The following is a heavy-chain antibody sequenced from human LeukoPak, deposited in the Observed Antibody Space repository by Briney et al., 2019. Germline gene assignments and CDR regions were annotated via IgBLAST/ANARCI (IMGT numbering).Heavy chain of an antibody. CDR1: GYTFTGYC. CDR2: INPNSGGT. J-gene: IGHJ4*02. Sequence: ASVKVSCKASGYTFTGYCMHWVGQAPGQGLEWMGWINPNSGGTNYAQKFQGRVTMTRDTSISTAYMELSRLRSDDTAVYYCARTRGYGDFYFDYWGQGTLVTVSS. D-gene: IGHD4-17*01. V-gene: IGHV1-2*02. CDR3: ARTRGYGDFYFDY.